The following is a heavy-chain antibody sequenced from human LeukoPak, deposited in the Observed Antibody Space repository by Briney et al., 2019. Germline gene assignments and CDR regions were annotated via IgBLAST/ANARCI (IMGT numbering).Heavy chain of an antibody. CDR2: IKQDGSEK. V-gene: IGHV3-7*01. D-gene: IGHD3-22*01. CDR1: GFTFSSYW. Sequence: PGGSPRLSCAASGFTFSSYWMSWVRQAPGKGLEWVANIKQDGSEKYYVDSVKGRFTISRDNAKNSLYLQMNSLRAEDTAVYYCASLYSSGYCDYWGQGTLVTVSS. J-gene: IGHJ4*02. CDR3: ASLYSSGYCDY.